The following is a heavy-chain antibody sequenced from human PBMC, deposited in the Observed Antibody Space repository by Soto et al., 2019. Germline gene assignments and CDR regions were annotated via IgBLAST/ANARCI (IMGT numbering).Heavy chain of an antibody. D-gene: IGHD3-3*01. CDR3: ARDGDGHPA. J-gene: IGHJ5*02. Sequence: EVQLVESGGGLVQPGGSLTLSCAASGFTFSRNWMSWVRQAPGKGLEWVANIKEDGSAKYYADAVKGRFTLSRDNVENSLYLQMNSLRAEDTAVYYCARDGDGHPAWGQGTLVTVSS. CDR1: GFTFSRNW. CDR2: IKEDGSAK. V-gene: IGHV3-7*01.